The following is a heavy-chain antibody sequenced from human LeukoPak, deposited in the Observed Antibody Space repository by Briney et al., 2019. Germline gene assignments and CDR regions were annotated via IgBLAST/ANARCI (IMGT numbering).Heavy chain of an antibody. J-gene: IGHJ4*02. D-gene: IGHD5-18*01. Sequence: GGSLRLSCAASGFTFSSYAMSWVRQAPGKGLEWVSAISGSGGSTHYADSVKGRFTISRDNSKNTLYLQMNSLRAEDTAVYYCAKSWAMVSWSDYWGQGTLVTVSS. CDR3: AKSWAMVSWSDY. CDR1: GFTFSSYA. V-gene: IGHV3-23*01. CDR2: ISGSGGST.